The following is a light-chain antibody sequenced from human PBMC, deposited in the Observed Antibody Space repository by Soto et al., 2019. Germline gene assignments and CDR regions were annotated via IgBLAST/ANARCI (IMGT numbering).Light chain of an antibody. Sequence: IQMTQSPSSLSASVGDRVTITCRASLPIRNDLGWYQQKPGRAPKFLIYAASILQSGVPSRFSGSGSGTDFTLTINNLQPEDFATYYCQQAKSFPVSFGQGTRLEIK. J-gene: IGKJ5*01. CDR2: AAS. V-gene: IGKV1-17*02. CDR1: LPIRND. CDR3: QQAKSFPVS.